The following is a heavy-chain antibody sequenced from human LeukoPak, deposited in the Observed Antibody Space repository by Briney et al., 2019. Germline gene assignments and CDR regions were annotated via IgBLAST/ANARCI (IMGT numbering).Heavy chain of an antibody. V-gene: IGHV1-18*04. J-gene: IGHJ4*02. Sequence: ASVKVSCKASGYTFTSYGISWVRQAPGQGLEWXXXLGAYNGNTNYAQKLQGRVTMTTDTSTSTAYMELRSLRSDDTAVYYCARGAVAGAYYFDYWGQGTLVTVSS. CDR3: ARGAVAGAYYFDY. CDR1: GYTFTSYG. D-gene: IGHD6-19*01. CDR2: LGAYNGNT.